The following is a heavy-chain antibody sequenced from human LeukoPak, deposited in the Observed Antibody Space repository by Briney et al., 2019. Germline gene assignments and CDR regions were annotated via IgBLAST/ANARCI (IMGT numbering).Heavy chain of an antibody. CDR1: GGSISSYY. D-gene: IGHD3-22*01. CDR2: IYYSGST. CDR3: ARSYYYDSSGYFLSDAFDI. Sequence: SETLSLTCTVSGGSISSYYWSWIRQPPGKGLEWIGYIYYSGSTNYNPSLKSRVTISVDTSKNQFSLKLSSVTAADTAVYYCARSYYYDSSGYFLSDAFDIWGQGTMVTVSS. V-gene: IGHV4-59*12. J-gene: IGHJ3*02.